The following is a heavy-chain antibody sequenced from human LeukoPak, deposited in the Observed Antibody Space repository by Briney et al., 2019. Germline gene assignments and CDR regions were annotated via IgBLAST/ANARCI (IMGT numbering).Heavy chain of an antibody. D-gene: IGHD3-22*01. CDR2: ISGSGGRT. V-gene: IGHV3-23*01. CDR3: ARDLRSSVVSRFDY. Sequence: GGTLRLSCAASGFTFSSYGMSWVRQAPGQGLEWVSAISGSGGRTYYADSVKGRFTISRDNSNNTLSLQMNSLRAEDTAVYYCARDLRSSVVSRFDYWGQGTLVTVSS. J-gene: IGHJ4*02. CDR1: GFTFSSYG.